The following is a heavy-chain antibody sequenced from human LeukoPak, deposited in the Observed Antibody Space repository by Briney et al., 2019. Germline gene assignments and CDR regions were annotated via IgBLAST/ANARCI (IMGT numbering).Heavy chain of an antibody. Sequence: ASVKVSCKASGYTFTGYYMHWVRQAPGQGLEWMGRINPNSGGTNYAQKFQGRVTMARDTSISTAYMELSRLRSDDTAVYYCASYYDSRGYLSDYWGQGTLVTVSS. CDR2: INPNSGGT. V-gene: IGHV1-2*06. CDR1: GYTFTGYY. J-gene: IGHJ4*02. CDR3: ASYYDSRGYLSDY. D-gene: IGHD3-22*01.